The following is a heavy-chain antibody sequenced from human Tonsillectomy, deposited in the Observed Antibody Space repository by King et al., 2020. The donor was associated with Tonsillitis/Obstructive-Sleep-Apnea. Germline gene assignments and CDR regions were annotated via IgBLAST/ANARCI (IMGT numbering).Heavy chain of an antibody. Sequence: VQLQQWGAGLLKPSETLSLTCALYGGSFSYYYWNWIRQSPGKGLEWIGEIHHSGSTNYNPSLKSRITISVDTSENQFSLMLSSVTAADTAVYYCARGPDYDFLTGGDYYYYYGMDVWGQGTTVTVSS. CDR2: IHHSGST. D-gene: IGHD3-9*01. V-gene: IGHV4-34*01. CDR1: GGSFSYYY. CDR3: ARGPDYDFLTGGDYYYYYGMDV. J-gene: IGHJ6*02.